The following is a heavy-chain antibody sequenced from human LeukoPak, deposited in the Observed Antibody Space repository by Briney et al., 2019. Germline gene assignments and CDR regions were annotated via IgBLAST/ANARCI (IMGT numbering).Heavy chain of an antibody. CDR2: IYPGDSDT. CDR1: GYSFTTYW. V-gene: IGHV5-51*01. J-gene: IGHJ6*02. CDR3: AILAGYDSSGYYYYYGMDV. Sequence: GESLKISCKGSGYSFTTYWIGWVRQMPGEGLEWMGIIYPGDSDTRYSPSFQGQVTISADKSISTAYLQWSSLKASDTAMYYCAILAGYDSSGYYYYYGMDVWGQGTTVTVSS. D-gene: IGHD3-22*01.